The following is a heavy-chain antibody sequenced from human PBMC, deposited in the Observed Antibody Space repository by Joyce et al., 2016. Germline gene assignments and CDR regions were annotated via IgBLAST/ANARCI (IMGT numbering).Heavy chain of an antibody. V-gene: IGHV3-49*04. J-gene: IGHJ6*02. CDR2: FRSKAYSGET. CDR1: GFTFGDYV. D-gene: IGHD6-13*01. CDR3: TREAARAAAGRGYYYFGMDV. Sequence: EEQLVESGGGLVQPGRSLRLSCTASGFTFGDYVMSWVRQAPGKGLEWVGFFRSKAYSGETEYAASVKGRFTISRDDSKSIAYLQMNGLQTEDTAVYYCTREAARAAAGRGYYYFGMDVWGQGTTVTVSS.